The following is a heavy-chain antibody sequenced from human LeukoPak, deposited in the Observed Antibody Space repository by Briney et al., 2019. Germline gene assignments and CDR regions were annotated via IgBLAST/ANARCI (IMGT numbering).Heavy chain of an antibody. CDR3: ARDRGSGSFESEYYFDS. V-gene: IGHV3-21*04. CDR2: IASNNFI. D-gene: IGHD1-26*01. CDR1: GFTFSSSG. J-gene: IGHJ4*02. Sequence: GGSLTLSCVASGFTFSSSGINWVRQAPGKGLEWVSSIASNNFIYYSDSVKGRFTISRDNVKNSVGLQMNSVRREDTAIYYCARDRGSGSFESEYYFDSWGQGTLVTV.